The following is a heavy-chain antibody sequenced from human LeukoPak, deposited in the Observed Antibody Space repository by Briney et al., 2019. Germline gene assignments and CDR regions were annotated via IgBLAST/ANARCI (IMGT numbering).Heavy chain of an antibody. CDR3: ARDRYDSGSYLFDY. Sequence: GGSLRLSCAASGFTFSSYEMNWVRQAPGKGLEWDSYISSSGYTIYYADSVKGRFTISRDNAKNSLYLQMNSLRAEDTAVYYCARDRYDSGSYLFDYWGQGTLVTVSS. CDR1: GFTFSSYE. D-gene: IGHD3-10*01. CDR2: ISSSGYTI. V-gene: IGHV3-48*03. J-gene: IGHJ4*02.